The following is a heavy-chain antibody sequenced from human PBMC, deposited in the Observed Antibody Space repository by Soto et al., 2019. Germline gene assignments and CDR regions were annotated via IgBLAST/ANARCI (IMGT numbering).Heavy chain of an antibody. CDR1: GFTFDDYA. CDR3: LRFLEWLSHGYGMDV. D-gene: IGHD3-3*01. J-gene: IGHJ6*02. V-gene: IGHV3-9*01. CDR2: ISWNGGSI. Sequence: SLRLSCAASGFTFDDYAMHWVRQAPGKGLEWVSGISWNGGSIYYADSVKGRFTISRDNSKNTLYLQMNSLRAEDTAVYYCLRFLEWLSHGYGMDVWGQGTTVTVSS.